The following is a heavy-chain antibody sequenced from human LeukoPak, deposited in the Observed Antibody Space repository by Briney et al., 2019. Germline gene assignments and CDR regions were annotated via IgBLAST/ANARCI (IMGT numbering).Heavy chain of an antibody. V-gene: IGHV4-30-4*01. CDR1: GGSISSGDYY. D-gene: IGHD5-12*01. CDR3: ARSESGYDSGFRYYGLDV. Sequence: SQTLSLTCTVSGGSISSGDYYWHWIRQPPGKALAWIGYIYYSGSTYYNPSLKSRVTISVDRSKNQFSLKLSSVTAADTAVYYCARSESGYDSGFRYYGLDVWGQGTTVTVSS. CDR2: IYYSGST. J-gene: IGHJ6*02.